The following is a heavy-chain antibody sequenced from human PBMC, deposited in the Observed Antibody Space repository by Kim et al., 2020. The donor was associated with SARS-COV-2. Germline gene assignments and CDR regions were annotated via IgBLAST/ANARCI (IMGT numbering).Heavy chain of an antibody. Sequence: ASVKVSCKASGYTFTSYGISWVRQAPGQGLEWMGWISAYNGNTNYAQKLQGRVTMTTDTSTSTAYMELRSLRSDDTAVYYCARFDWLLGPRGLYYYYGMDVWGQGTTVTVSS. CDR2: ISAYNGNT. CDR3: ARFDWLLGPRGLYYYYGMDV. V-gene: IGHV1-18*01. D-gene: IGHD3-9*01. CDR1: GYTFTSYG. J-gene: IGHJ6*02.